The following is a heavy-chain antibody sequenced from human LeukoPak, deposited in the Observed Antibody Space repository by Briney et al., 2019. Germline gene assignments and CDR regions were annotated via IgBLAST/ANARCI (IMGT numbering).Heavy chain of an antibody. Sequence: SETLSLTCTVSGGSISSYYWSWIRQPPGKGLEWIGYIHYSGSASDNPSLKSRVIISLDTSKNQFSLKLSSVTAADTAVYYCARDMGTSSTWPDAFDIWGQGTMVTVSS. V-gene: IGHV4-59*01. D-gene: IGHD6-13*01. CDR3: ARDMGTSSTWPDAFDI. CDR1: GGSISSYY. CDR2: IHYSGSA. J-gene: IGHJ3*02.